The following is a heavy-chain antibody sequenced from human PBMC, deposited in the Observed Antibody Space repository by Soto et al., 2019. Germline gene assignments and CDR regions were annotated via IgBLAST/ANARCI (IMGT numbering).Heavy chain of an antibody. Sequence: SVKVSCKASGGTFNSYAISWVRQAPGQGLEWMGGIIPIFGTANYAQKFQGRVTITADESTSTAYMELSSLRSEDTAVYYCARAVTPGHYYYYGMDVWGQGTTVTVSS. CDR2: IIPIFGTA. J-gene: IGHJ6*02. V-gene: IGHV1-69*13. CDR1: GGTFNSYA. D-gene: IGHD2-2*01. CDR3: ARAVTPGHYYYYGMDV.